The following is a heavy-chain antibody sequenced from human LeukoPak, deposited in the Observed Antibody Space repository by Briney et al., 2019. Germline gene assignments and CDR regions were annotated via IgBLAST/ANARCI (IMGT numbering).Heavy chain of an antibody. J-gene: IGHJ3*02. Sequence: PSETLSLTCTVSGGSISSSTYYCVWIRQPPGKGLEWIGSIYYSGSTYYNPSLKSRVTISGDTSKNQFSLKLNSATAADTAVYYCARLQYCTDGVCSFAFDIWGQGTMVTVSS. CDR1: GGSISSSTYY. CDR2: IYYSGST. D-gene: IGHD2-8*01. CDR3: ARLQYCTDGVCSFAFDI. V-gene: IGHV4-39*01.